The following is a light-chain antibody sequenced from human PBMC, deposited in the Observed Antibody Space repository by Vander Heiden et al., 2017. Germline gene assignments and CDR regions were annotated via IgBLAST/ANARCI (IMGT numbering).Light chain of an antibody. Sequence: QSVLTQPPSVSGDPGQTLTISCTGNTSNIGAGYDVHWYQQLPGAAPKLLIYGNSYRPSGVPARFSGSKSGTSASLAITGLQAEAEAVYFCQSYDISLTGYVFGTGTKVTVL. V-gene: IGLV1-40*01. J-gene: IGLJ1*01. CDR2: GNS. CDR3: QSYDISLTGYV. CDR1: TSNIGAGYD.